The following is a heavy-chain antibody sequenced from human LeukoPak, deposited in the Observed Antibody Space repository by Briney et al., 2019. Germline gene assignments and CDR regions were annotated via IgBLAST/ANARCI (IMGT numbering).Heavy chain of an antibody. J-gene: IGHJ4*02. Sequence: PGGSLRLSCAASGFTFSSYSMHWVRQAPGKGLEWVALISSDGSRKYYADSVKGRFTISRDNSKNTLYLQMNSLGAEDTALFYCASDAGYGSGHLFDCWGQGTLVTVSS. CDR1: GFTFSSYS. CDR3: ASDAGYGSGHLFDC. V-gene: IGHV3-30-3*01. CDR2: ISSDGSRK. D-gene: IGHD6-19*01.